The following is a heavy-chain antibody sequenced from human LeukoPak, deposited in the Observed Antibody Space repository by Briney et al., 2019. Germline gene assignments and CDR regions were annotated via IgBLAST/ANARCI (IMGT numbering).Heavy chain of an antibody. Sequence: PSETLSLTCTVSGGSISSSSYYWSWIRQPPGKGLEWIGEINHSGSTNYNPSLKSRVTISVDTSKNQFSLKLSSVTAADTAVYYCATRGQSGHHYYYMDVWGKGTTVTVSS. V-gene: IGHV4-39*07. J-gene: IGHJ6*03. D-gene: IGHD3-16*01. CDR2: INHSGST. CDR1: GGSISSSSYY. CDR3: ATRGQSGHHYYYMDV.